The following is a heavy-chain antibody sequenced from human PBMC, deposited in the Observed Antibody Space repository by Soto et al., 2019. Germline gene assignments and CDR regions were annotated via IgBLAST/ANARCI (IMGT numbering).Heavy chain of an antibody. V-gene: IGHV4-4*07. CDR2: IYTNGNT. CDR3: GKDKDAAMVYCFDP. Sequence: SETLSLTCSVSGASISTSYWSWIRQPAGKGLEWIGRIYTNGNTNYNPSLKSRVTMSVDTSKNQFSLKLNSVTAAATAIYFCGKDKDAAMVYCFDPWGREPQVTFPS. CDR1: GASISTSY. J-gene: IGHJ5*02. D-gene: IGHD5-18*01.